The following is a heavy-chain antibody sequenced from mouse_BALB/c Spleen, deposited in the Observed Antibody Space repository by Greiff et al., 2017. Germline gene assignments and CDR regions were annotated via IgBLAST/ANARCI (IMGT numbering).Heavy chain of an antibody. V-gene: IGHV1-9*01. D-gene: IGHD1-1*01. J-gene: IGHJ4*01. CDR3: ARGGLLPYAMDY. Sequence: QVQLKQSGAELMKPGASVKISCKATGYTFSSYWIEWVKQRPGHGLEWIGEILPGSGSTNYNEKFKGKATFTADTSSNTAYMQLSSLTSEDSAVYYCARGGLLPYAMDYWGQGTSVTVSS. CDR2: ILPGSGST. CDR1: GYTFSSYW.